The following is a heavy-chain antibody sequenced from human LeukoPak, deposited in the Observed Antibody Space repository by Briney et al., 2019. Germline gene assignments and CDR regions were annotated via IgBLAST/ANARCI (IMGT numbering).Heavy chain of an antibody. CDR1: GYTFTSYD. D-gene: IGHD1-26*01. CDR3: ARGPLNSGRLSYYFDY. CDR2: MNPNSGNT. V-gene: IGHV1-8*01. J-gene: IGHJ4*02. Sequence: ASVKVSCKASGYTFTSYDIHWVRQATGQGLEWMGWMNPNSGNTGYAQKFQGRVTMTRNTSISTAYMELSRLRSEDTAVYYCARGPLNSGRLSYYFDYWGQGTLVTVSS.